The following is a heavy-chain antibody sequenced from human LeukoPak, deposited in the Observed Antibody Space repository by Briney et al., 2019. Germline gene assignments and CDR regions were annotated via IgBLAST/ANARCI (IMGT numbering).Heavy chain of an antibody. CDR3: TRDRIDYGDYVDY. CDR1: GIIVSNNY. D-gene: IGHD4-17*01. J-gene: IGHJ4*02. Sequence: GGSLRLSCAASGIIVSNNYMSWVRQAPGKGLEWVSVIYSGGSTYYADSVKGRFTISRDNSKNTLYLQMNSLRAEDAAVYYCTRDRIDYGDYVDYWGQGTLVTVSS. V-gene: IGHV3-66*01. CDR2: IYSGGST.